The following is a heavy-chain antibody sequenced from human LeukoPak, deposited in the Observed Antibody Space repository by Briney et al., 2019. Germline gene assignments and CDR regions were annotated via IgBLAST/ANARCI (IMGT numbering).Heavy chain of an antibody. CDR1: GFTFSRYW. Sequence: GESLRLACAASGFTFSRYWIHWVRQTPGKGLEWVSRINPDGSTTTYADSVKGRFTISRDNAKNTVYLQMNSLRAEDTAVYYCARVLSGSWDWFDPWGQGTLVTVSS. J-gene: IGHJ5*02. CDR3: ARVLSGSWDWFDP. V-gene: IGHV3-74*01. D-gene: IGHD3-22*01. CDR2: INPDGSTT.